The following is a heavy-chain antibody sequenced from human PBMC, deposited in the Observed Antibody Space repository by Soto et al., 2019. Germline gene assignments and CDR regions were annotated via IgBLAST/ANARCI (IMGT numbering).Heavy chain of an antibody. J-gene: IGHJ5*02. CDR3: ARKDKSGYFNWFDP. CDR1: GYRFTSYW. CDR2: IFPIDTDT. D-gene: IGHD3-22*01. Sequence: PRESLKISCRTSGYRFTSYWIAWVRQIPGKGLEWMGIIFPIDTDTRYSLSFQGQVTISADRATSTVLLQWDSLKASDTAVYLCARKDKSGYFNWFDPWGQGTLVTVSS. V-gene: IGHV5-51*01.